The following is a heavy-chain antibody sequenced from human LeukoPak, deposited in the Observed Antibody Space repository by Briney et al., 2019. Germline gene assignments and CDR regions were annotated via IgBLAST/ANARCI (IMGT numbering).Heavy chain of an antibody. CDR3: ARVVVPFSYGSGSQYAFDI. V-gene: IGHV1-2*02. D-gene: IGHD3-10*01. Sequence: GASVKVSCKASGYTFTGYYMHWVRQAPGQGLEWMGWINPNSGGTNYAQKFQGRVTITADESTSTAYMELSSLRSEDTAVYYCARVVVPFSYGSGSQYAFDIWGQGTMVTVSS. J-gene: IGHJ3*02. CDR2: INPNSGGT. CDR1: GYTFTGYY.